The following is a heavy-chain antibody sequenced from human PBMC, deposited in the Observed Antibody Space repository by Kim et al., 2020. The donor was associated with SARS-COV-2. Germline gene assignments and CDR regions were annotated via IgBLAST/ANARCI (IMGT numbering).Heavy chain of an antibody. J-gene: IGHJ4*02. V-gene: IGHV1-69*01. D-gene: IGHD3-10*01. CDR3: ATGSGSYYSPRRLFDY. Sequence: FQGRVTITADESTSTAYMELSSLGSEDTAVYYCATGSGSYYSPRRLFDYWGQGTLVTVSS.